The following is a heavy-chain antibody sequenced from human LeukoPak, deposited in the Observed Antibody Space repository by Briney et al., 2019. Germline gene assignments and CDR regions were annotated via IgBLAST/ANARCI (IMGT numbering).Heavy chain of an antibody. V-gene: IGHV3-23*01. CDR1: GLTFSSYA. CDR3: APDLDSSGYYHVVDS. D-gene: IGHD3-22*01. CDR2: ISTSGRT. Sequence: TGGSLRLSCADSGLTFSSYAMSWVRQAPGKGLEWVSLISTSGRTHYADSVQGRFTISRDNSKNTLSLHMNSLRAEDTSVYYCAPDLDSSGYYHVVDSWGQGALVTVSS. J-gene: IGHJ4*02.